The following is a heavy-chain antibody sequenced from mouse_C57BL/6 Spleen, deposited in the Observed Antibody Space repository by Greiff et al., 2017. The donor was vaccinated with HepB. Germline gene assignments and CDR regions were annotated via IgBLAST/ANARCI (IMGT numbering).Heavy chain of an antibody. J-gene: IGHJ4*01. CDR2: INPNNGGT. V-gene: IGHV1-18*01. CDR1: GYTFTDYN. CDR3: ARSGYSNYGGAMDY. Sequence: EVKLVESGPELVKPGASVKIPCKASGYTFTDYNMDWVKQSHGKSLEWIGDINPNNGGTIYNQKFKGKTTLTVDKSSSTAYMELRSLTSEDTAVYYCARSGYSNYGGAMDYWGQGTSVTVSS. D-gene: IGHD2-5*01.